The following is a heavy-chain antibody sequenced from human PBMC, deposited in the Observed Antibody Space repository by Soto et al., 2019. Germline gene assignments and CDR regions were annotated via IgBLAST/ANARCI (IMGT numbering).Heavy chain of an antibody. Sequence: SGPTLVNHTQTLTVTCTFSGFSLSSSGVGVGLIRQPPGKALEWLALVYWDDDKRYTSSLKTRLTITKGTSKNQVVLTMTNMDPVDTATYYCAHRQPGHCSGGNCPFDYWGQGTLVTVYS. CDR3: AHRQPGHCSGGNCPFDY. D-gene: IGHD2-15*01. CDR2: VYWDDDK. V-gene: IGHV2-5*02. J-gene: IGHJ4*02. CDR1: GFSLSSSGVG.